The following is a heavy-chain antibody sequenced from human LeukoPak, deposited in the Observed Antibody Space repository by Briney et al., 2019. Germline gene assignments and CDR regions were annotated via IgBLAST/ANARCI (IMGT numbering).Heavy chain of an antibody. CDR2: ISAYSGNT. CDR3: ARGVATDYYYYYYYMDV. V-gene: IGHV1-18*01. D-gene: IGHD2-21*01. CDR1: GYPFSTSG. Sequence: ASVKVSCKASGYPFSTSGINWVRQAPGQGLEWMGWISAYSGNTNYAQKLQGRVTLTIDTSTNTAYMELGSLRSDDTAVYFCARGVATDYYYYYYYMDVWGKGTTVTVSS. J-gene: IGHJ6*03.